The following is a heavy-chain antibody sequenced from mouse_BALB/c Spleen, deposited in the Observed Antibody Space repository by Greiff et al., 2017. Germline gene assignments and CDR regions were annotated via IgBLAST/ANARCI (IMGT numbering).Heavy chain of an antibody. CDR1: GYSFTDYI. D-gene: IGHD2-4*01. CDR3: ARGGSTMITPYAMDY. J-gene: IGHJ4*01. Sequence: EVQLQQTGPELVKPGASVKISCKASGYSFTDYIMLWVKQSHGKSLEWIGNINPYYGSTSYNLKFKGKATLTVDKSSSTAYMQLNSLTSEDSAVYYCARGGSTMITPYAMDYWGQGTSVTVSS. V-gene: IGHV1-39*01. CDR2: INPYYGST.